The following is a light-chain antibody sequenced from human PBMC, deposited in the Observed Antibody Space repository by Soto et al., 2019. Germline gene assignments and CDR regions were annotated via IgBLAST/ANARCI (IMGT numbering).Light chain of an antibody. V-gene: IGKV3-15*01. CDR2: GAS. J-gene: IGKJ4*01. Sequence: EIILTQSPVTLSVSPGERATLSCRASQSVSSKLVWYQQKPGQAPRFLIYGASTRATGIPARFRGSGSGTEFTLTIDSLQSEDFAVYYCQQYNDWPPAFGGGTKVDI. CDR1: QSVSSK. CDR3: QQYNDWPPA.